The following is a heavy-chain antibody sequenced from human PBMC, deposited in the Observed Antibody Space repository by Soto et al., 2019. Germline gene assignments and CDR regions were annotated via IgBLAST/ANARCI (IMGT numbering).Heavy chain of an antibody. J-gene: IGHJ6*02. Sequence: PGESLKISCKGSGYSFTSYWIGWVRQMPGKGLEWMGIIYPGDSDTRYSPSFQGQVTISADKSISTAYLQWSSLKASDTAMYYCARHSTFGGDYYYGMDVWGQGTTVTVSS. D-gene: IGHD3-16*01. CDR1: GYSFTSYW. CDR3: ARHSTFGGDYYYGMDV. V-gene: IGHV5-51*01. CDR2: IYPGDSDT.